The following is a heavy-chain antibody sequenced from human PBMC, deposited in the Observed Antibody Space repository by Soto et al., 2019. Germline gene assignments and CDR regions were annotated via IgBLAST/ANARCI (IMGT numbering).Heavy chain of an antibody. Sequence: ASVKVSCKASGYTFTSYGISWVRQAPGQGLEWMGWISAYNGNTNYAQKLQGRVTMTTDTSTSTAYMELRSLRSDDTAVYYCARLLRYFDRNYYYYGMDVWAQGTTVTVSS. CDR2: ISAYNGNT. CDR3: ARLLRYFDRNYYYYGMDV. V-gene: IGHV1-18*01. D-gene: IGHD3-9*01. CDR1: GYTFTSYG. J-gene: IGHJ6*01.